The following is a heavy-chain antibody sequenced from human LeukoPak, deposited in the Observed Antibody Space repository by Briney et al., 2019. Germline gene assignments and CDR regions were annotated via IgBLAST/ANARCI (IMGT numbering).Heavy chain of an antibody. CDR1: GFTVRSNY. Sequence: PGGSLRLSCAASGFTVRSNYMSWVRQAPGKGLEWVSVIYSGGSTYYADSVKGRFTISRDNSKNTLYLQMNSLRAEDTAVYYCARNHYYDSSGYYYYYYYMDVWGKGTTVTVSS. CDR3: ARNHYYDSSGYYYYYYYMDV. D-gene: IGHD3-22*01. J-gene: IGHJ6*03. CDR2: IYSGGST. V-gene: IGHV3-53*01.